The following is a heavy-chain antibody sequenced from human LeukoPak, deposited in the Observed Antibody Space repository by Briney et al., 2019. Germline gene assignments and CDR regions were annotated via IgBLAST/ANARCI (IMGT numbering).Heavy chain of an antibody. CDR3: AKNRGDYDPEYFQH. CDR2: VSGSGGST. V-gene: IGHV3-23*01. D-gene: IGHD4-17*01. CDR1: GFTFSSYA. J-gene: IGHJ1*01. Sequence: GGSLRLSCAASGFTFSSYAMSWVRQAPGKGLEWVSAVSGSGGSTFYADSVKGRFTISRDNSKNTLYLQMNSLRAEDTAVYYCAKNRGDYDPEYFQHWGQGTLVTVSS.